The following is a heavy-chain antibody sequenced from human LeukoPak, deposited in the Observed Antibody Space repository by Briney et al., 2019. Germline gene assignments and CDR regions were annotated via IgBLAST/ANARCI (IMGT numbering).Heavy chain of an antibody. V-gene: IGHV3-30*03. CDR3: ARDYYYGSGSYYKAEHYYYYGMDV. Sequence: GGSLRLSCAASGFTFSGHWMTWVRQAPGKGLEWVAVISYDGSNKYYADSVKGRFTISRDNSKNTLYLQMDSLRAEDTAVYYCARDYYYGSGSYYKAEHYYYYGMDVWGQGTTVTVSS. J-gene: IGHJ6*02. CDR1: GFTFSGHW. CDR2: ISYDGSNK. D-gene: IGHD3-10*01.